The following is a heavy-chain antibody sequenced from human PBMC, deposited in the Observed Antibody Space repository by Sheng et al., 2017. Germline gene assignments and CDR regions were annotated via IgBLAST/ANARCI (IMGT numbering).Heavy chain of an antibody. Sequence: QVQLVQSGAEVKKPGSSVKVSCKASGGTFSSYAISWVRQAPGQGLEWMGGIIPILGIANYAQKFQGRVTITADKSTSTAYMELSSLRSEDTAVYYCARAHPVYSGSYNYYYMDVWGQGTTVTVSS. CDR3: ARAHPVYSGSYNYYYMDV. J-gene: IGHJ6*03. CDR1: GGTFSSYA. V-gene: IGHV1-69*10. D-gene: IGHD1-26*01. CDR2: IIPILGIA.